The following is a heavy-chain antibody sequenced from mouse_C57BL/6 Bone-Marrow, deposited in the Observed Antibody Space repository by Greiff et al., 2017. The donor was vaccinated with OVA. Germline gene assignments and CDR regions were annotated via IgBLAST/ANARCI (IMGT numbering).Heavy chain of an antibody. CDR3: AKGDGYSAWFAY. V-gene: IGHV3-6*01. D-gene: IGHD2-3*01. CDR1: GYSITSGYY. J-gene: IGHJ3*01. CDR2: ISYDGSN. Sequence: EVQLQQSGPGLVKPSQSLSLTCSVTGYSITSGYYWNWIRQFPGNKLEWMGYISYDGSNNYNPSLKNRISITRDTSKNQFFLKLNSVTTEDTATYYCAKGDGYSAWFAYWGQGTLVTVSA.